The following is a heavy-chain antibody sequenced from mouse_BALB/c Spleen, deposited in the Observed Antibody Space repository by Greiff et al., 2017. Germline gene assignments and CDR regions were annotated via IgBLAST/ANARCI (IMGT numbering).Heavy chain of an antibody. V-gene: IGHV1S81*02. CDR1: GYTFTSYW. CDR2: INPSNGRT. J-gene: IGHJ4*01. D-gene: IGHD2-4*01. CDR3: AYYDYDYAMDY. Sequence: VQLQQPGAELVKPGASVKLSCKASGYTFTSYWMHWVKQRPGQGLEWIGEINPSNGRTNYNEKFKSKATLTVDKSSSTAYMQLSSLTSEDSAVYYCAYYDYDYAMDYWGQGTSVTVSS.